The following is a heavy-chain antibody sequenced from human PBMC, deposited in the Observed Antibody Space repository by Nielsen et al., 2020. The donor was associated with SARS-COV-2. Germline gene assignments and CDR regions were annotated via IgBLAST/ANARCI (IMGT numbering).Heavy chain of an antibody. V-gene: IGHV3-11*05. Sequence: GESLKISCAASGFTFSDYYMSWIRQAPGKGLEWVSYISSSSSYTNYADSVKGRFTISRDNAKNSLYLQMNSLRAEDTAVYYCARDLSGPPIVATTLGGDAFDIWGQGTMVTVSS. CDR3: ARDLSGPPIVATTLGGDAFDI. D-gene: IGHD5-12*01. J-gene: IGHJ3*02. CDR2: ISSSSSYT. CDR1: GFTFSDYY.